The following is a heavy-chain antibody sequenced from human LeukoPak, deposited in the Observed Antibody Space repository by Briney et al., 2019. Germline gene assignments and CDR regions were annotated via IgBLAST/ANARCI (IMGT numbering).Heavy chain of an antibody. CDR2: ISSSGDT. V-gene: IGHV3-48*02. CDR3: ASGPMGWSDY. D-gene: IGHD1-26*01. Sequence: GGSLRLSCTASGLRFNGYAMNWVRQAPGKGLEWASFISSSGDTSYADSVKGRFTISRDNAKNSLFLQMNSLRDEDTAVYYCASGPMGWSDYWGQGALVTVSS. J-gene: IGHJ4*02. CDR1: GLRFNGYA.